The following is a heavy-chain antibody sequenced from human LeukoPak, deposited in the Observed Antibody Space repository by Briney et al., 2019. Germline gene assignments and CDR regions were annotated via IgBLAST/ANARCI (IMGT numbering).Heavy chain of an antibody. CDR1: GYSFPNYW. J-gene: IGHJ2*01. CDR3: ARRGAWHFDL. Sequence: GASLKISCRGSGYSFPNYWIGWVRQLPGKGLEYVGVVYPADSDATYSPSFQGQVTFSADKSTDTAYLQWSSLKASDTAMYYCARRGAWHFDLWGRGTLVTASS. V-gene: IGHV5-51*01. CDR2: VYPADSDA.